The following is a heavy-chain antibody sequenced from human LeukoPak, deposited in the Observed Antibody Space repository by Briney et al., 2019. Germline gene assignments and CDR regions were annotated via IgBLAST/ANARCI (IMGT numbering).Heavy chain of an antibody. J-gene: IGHJ3*02. CDR2: ISSSSSTI. CDR3: AGDTYYYDSSGYHGGAFDI. V-gene: IGHV3-48*01. Sequence: PGGSLRLSCAASGFTFSSYSMNWVRQAPGKGLEWVSYISSSSSTIYYADSVKGRFTISRDNAKNSLYLQMNSLRAEDTAVYYCAGDTYYYDSSGYHGGAFDIWGQGTMVTVSS. D-gene: IGHD3-22*01. CDR1: GFTFSSYS.